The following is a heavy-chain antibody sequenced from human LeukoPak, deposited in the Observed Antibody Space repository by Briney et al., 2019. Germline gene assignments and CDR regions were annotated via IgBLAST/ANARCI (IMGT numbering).Heavy chain of an antibody. CDR3: ARVRWVAVAGSYYFDY. CDR1: GFTFSSYW. Sequence: GGSLRLSCAAPGFTFSSYWMSWVRQAPGKGLEWVANIKQDGSEKYYVDSVKGRFTISRDNAKNSLYLQMNSLRAEDTAVYYCARVRWVAVAGSYYFDYWGQGTLVTVSS. CDR2: IKQDGSEK. D-gene: IGHD6-19*01. V-gene: IGHV3-7*01. J-gene: IGHJ4*02.